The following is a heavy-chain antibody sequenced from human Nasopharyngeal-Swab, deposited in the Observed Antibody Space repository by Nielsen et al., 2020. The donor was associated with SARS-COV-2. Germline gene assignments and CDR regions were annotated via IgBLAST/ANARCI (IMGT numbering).Heavy chain of an antibody. D-gene: IGHD2-15*01. CDR3: ARGGDPREVVAATDCFDP. CDR2: INPGGGSA. V-gene: IGHV1-46*02. J-gene: IGHJ5*02. Sequence: KACGCISNRNYIHWAPHAPAQGLEWMGIINPGGGSARYSQNFQGRVTMTRDTSTSTVYMELSSLRSEDTAVYYCARGGDPREVVAATDCFDPWGQGTLVTVSS. CDR1: GCISNRNY.